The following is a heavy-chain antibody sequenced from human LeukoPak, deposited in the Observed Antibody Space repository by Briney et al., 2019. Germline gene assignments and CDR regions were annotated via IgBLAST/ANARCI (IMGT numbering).Heavy chain of an antibody. CDR2: ICYTGST. CDR1: GGSISSYY. J-gene: IGHJ3*02. Sequence: SETLSLTCTVSGGSISSYYWGWIRQPPGKGLEWIGYICYTGSTNYNPSLKSRVTISLDTSKNQFSLKLSSVTAADTAVYYCARSRGCYYDGSGYYNEIWGQGTMVTVSS. CDR3: ARSRGCYYDGSGYYNEI. D-gene: IGHD3-22*01. V-gene: IGHV4-59*01.